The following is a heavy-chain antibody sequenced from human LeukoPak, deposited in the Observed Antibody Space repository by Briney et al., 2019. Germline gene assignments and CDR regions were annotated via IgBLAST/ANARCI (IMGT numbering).Heavy chain of an antibody. J-gene: IGHJ4*02. CDR1: GFTFSNYG. V-gene: IGHV3-30*02. CDR2: IRFDAGNK. CDR3: AKDYKGVWLAYGSGSLESDY. D-gene: IGHD3-10*01. Sequence: HPGGSLRLSCAASGFTFSNYGMHWVRRAPGKGLEWVAFIRFDAGNKYYADSVKGRLTISRDNSKNTLYLQMNSLRAEDTAVYYCAKDYKGVWLAYGSGSLESDYWGQGALVAVSS.